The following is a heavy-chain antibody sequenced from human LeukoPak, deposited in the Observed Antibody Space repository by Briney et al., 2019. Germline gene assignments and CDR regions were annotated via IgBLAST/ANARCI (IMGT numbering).Heavy chain of an antibody. D-gene: IGHD2-2*02. CDR1: GYTFTSYG. Sequence: ASVKVSCKSSGYTFTSYGITWVRQAPGQGLEWMGWINGYNGNTNYAQKLQGRVTMTTDISTSTAYMELRSLKSDDTAVCYCARDHRKNVVVVPDAIYYYYMDVWGEGTTVTVSS. CDR3: ARDHRKNVVVVPDAIYYYYMDV. V-gene: IGHV1-18*01. CDR2: INGYNGNT. J-gene: IGHJ6*03.